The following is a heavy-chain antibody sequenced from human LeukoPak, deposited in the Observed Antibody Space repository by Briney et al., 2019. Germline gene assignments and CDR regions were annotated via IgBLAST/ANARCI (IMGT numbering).Heavy chain of an antibody. V-gene: IGHV3-66*01. CDR1: GFTISSSY. J-gene: IGHJ4*02. CDR3: ARGARGAYFDY. CDR2: IYGADTI. D-gene: IGHD4/OR15-4a*01. Sequence: PGGSLRLSCAASGFTISSSYMSWVRQVPGEGLEWVSCIYGADTIYYADFVKDTFTISRDSNRNILYLQMNSLRADDTAVYYCARGARGAYFDYWGQGTLVTVSS.